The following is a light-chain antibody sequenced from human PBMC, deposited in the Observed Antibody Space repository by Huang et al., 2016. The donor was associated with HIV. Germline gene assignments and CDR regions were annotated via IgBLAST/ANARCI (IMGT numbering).Light chain of an antibody. CDR2: AAS. CDR3: QHSYSTPLT. CDR1: QSISRY. J-gene: IGKJ4*01. V-gene: IGKV1-39*01. Sequence: DIQLTQSPSSMSASVGDRVTITCRASQSISRYLNWYQQKPGKAPKLMIYAASSLQTGVPSRFSGRGSGPDFTLTISSLRPEDFATYFCQHSYSTPLTFGGGTKVEIK.